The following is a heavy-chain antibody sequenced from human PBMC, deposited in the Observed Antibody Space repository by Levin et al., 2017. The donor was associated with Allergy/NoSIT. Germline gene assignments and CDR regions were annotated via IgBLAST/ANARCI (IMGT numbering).Heavy chain of an antibody. CDR3: TRWDGYADA. V-gene: IGHV3-53*01. CDR2: FDSSYNI. D-gene: IGHD5-18*01. J-gene: IGHJ5*02. Sequence: SCEASGFSVTRGLTWVRQAPGKGLEWVSGFDSSYNIYYRQSVKGRFTVSRDTSRNMVYLQMNSLRVEDSAVYFCTRWDGYADAWGRGTLVTVSA. CDR1: GFSVTRG.